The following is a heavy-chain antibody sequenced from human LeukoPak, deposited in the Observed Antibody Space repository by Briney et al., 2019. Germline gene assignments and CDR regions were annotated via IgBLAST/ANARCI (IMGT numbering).Heavy chain of an antibody. J-gene: IGHJ4*02. Sequence: GGSLRLSCAASGFTFSSHGMPWVRQTPRKGLEWVSAITASADRTYYADSVKGRFTISRDNSKNTLYLQMDSLRAEDTAVYYCASRDPCSGATRYALAYWGQGSLVSVSS. V-gene: IGHV3-23*01. D-gene: IGHD2-15*01. CDR3: ASRDPCSGATRYALAY. CDR1: GFTFSSHG. CDR2: ITASADRT.